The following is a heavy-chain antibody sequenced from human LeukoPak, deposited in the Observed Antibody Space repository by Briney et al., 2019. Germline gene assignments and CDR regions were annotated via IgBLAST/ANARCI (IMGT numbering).Heavy chain of an antibody. CDR2: IWYDGSNK. Sequence: PGGSLRLSCAASGFTFICYGMHWVRQAPGKGLEWVAVIWYDGSNKYYADSVKGRFTISIDNSKNRLYLQMKRLRAEDTAVYYCAKGGYYDSTATRACEIWGQGTMVTVSS. CDR3: AKGGYYDSTATRACEI. CDR1: GFTFICYG. J-gene: IGHJ3*02. D-gene: IGHD3-22*01. V-gene: IGHV3-33*06.